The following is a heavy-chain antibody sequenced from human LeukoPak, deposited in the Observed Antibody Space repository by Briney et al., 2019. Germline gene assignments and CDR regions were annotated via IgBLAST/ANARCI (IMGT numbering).Heavy chain of an antibody. J-gene: IGHJ5*02. CDR3: AKGGESRGSSWYFYYDSSGYQIFNWFDP. V-gene: IGHV3-43*01. Sequence: PGGSLRLSCAASGFTFDDYTMHWVRQAPGKGLEWVSLISWDGGSTYYADSVKGRFTISRDNSKNSLYLQMNSLRTEDTALYYCAKGGESRGSSWYFYYDSSGYQIFNWFDPWGQGTLVTVSS. CDR2: ISWDGGST. D-gene: IGHD3-22*01. CDR1: GFTFDDYT.